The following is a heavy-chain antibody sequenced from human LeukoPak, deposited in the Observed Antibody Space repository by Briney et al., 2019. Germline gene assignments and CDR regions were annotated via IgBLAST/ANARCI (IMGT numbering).Heavy chain of an antibody. CDR2: IRYDGSNK. D-gene: IGHD5-24*01. Sequence: GGSLRLSCAASGFTFSSYGMHWVRQAPGKGLEWVAFIRYDGSNKYYADSVKGRFTISRDNSKNTLYLQMNGLRAEDTAVYYCAKDHGYNYDYWGQGTLVTVSS. CDR3: AKDHGYNYDY. J-gene: IGHJ4*02. CDR1: GFTFSSYG. V-gene: IGHV3-30*02.